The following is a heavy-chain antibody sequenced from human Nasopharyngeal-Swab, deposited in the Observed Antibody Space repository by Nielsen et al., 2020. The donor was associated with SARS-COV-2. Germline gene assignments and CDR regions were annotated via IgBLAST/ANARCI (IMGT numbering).Heavy chain of an antibody. CDR2: ISSSGSTI. Sequence: GGSLRLSCAASGFTFSSYEMNWVRQAPGKGLEWVSYISSSGSTIYYGDSVKGRFTISRDNAKKSLYLQMNSLRAEDTAVYYCARGRARIVGATDFDYWGQGTLVTVSS. CDR1: GFTFSSYE. D-gene: IGHD1-26*01. V-gene: IGHV3-48*03. J-gene: IGHJ4*02. CDR3: ARGRARIVGATDFDY.